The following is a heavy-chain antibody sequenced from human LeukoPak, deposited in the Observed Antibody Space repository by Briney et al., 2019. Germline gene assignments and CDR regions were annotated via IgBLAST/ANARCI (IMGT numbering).Heavy chain of an antibody. D-gene: IGHD1-26*01. Sequence: SETLSLTCTVSGGSISSGSYYWSWIRQAAGKGLEWIGRIYTSGSTNYNPSLKSRVTISVDTSKNQFSLKLSSVTAADTAVYYCAREAGDSGSPGDYWGQGTLVTVSS. CDR3: AREAGDSGSPGDY. CDR1: GGSISSGSYY. J-gene: IGHJ4*02. CDR2: IYTSGST. V-gene: IGHV4-61*02.